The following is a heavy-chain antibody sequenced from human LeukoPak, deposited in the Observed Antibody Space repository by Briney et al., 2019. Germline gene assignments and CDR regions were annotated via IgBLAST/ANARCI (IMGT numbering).Heavy chain of an antibody. CDR3: AREVTTMVRGVIFSLWFDP. J-gene: IGHJ5*02. Sequence: SQTLSLTCTVSGGSISSGSYYWSWIRQPAGKGLEWIGRIYTSGSTNYNPSLKSRVTMSVDTSKNQFSLKLSSVTAADTAVYYCAREVTTMVRGVIFSLWFDPWGQGTLVTVSS. CDR2: IYTSGST. D-gene: IGHD3-10*01. CDR1: GGSISSGSYY. V-gene: IGHV4-61*02.